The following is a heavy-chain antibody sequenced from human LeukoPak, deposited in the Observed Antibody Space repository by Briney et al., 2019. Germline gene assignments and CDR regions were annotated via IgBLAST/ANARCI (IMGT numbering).Heavy chain of an antibody. Sequence: GASVKVSCEASGYSFTSNALHWVRQAPGQRLEWMGWINTGNGYTKYSQNFQDRVTITRDTSASTAYMELNSLRSEDTAVYYCARENQYCSGGSCYYHWLDPWGQGTLVTVSS. D-gene: IGHD2-15*01. J-gene: IGHJ5*02. V-gene: IGHV1-3*04. CDR3: ARENQYCSGGSCYYHWLDP. CDR2: INTGNGYT. CDR1: GYSFTSNA.